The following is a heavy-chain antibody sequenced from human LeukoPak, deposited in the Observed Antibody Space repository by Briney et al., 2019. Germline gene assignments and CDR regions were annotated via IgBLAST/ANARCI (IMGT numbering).Heavy chain of an antibody. CDR2: INHSGST. Sequence: GSLRLSCAVSGFTFSNYWSWIRQPPGKGLEWIGEINHSGSTNYNPSLKSRVTISVDTSKNQFSLKLSSVTAADTAVYYCARALAVAAPFDYWGQGTLVTVSS. V-gene: IGHV4-34*01. D-gene: IGHD6-19*01. CDR3: ARALAVAAPFDY. J-gene: IGHJ4*02. CDR1: GFTFSNY.